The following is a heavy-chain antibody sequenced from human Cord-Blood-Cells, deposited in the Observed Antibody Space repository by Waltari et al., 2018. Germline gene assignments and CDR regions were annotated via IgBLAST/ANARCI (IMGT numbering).Heavy chain of an antibody. CDR2: IIPIFGTA. D-gene: IGHD2-21*01. CDR1: GGTLSSYS. J-gene: IGHJ3*02. CDR3: ARGDKYCGGDCYDAFDI. V-gene: IGHV1-69*01. Sequence: QVQLVPAVPEVKKTASSVQVSCKGSGGTLSSYSFSLVRQAAAQGLEWMGWIIPIFGTANYAQKFQGMVTIPADESTSTAYMELSSLRSEDTAVYYCARGDKYCGGDCYDAFDIWGQGTMVTVSS.